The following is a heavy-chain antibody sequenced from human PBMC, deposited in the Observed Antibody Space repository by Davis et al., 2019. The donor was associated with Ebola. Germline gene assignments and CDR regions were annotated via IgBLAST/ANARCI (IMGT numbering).Heavy chain of an antibody. CDR1: GFIFSNYW. V-gene: IGHV3-30-3*01. D-gene: IGHD6-13*01. CDR3: ARERLAAAGGNWFDP. J-gene: IGHJ5*02. Sequence: GESLKISCAASGFIFSNYWMSWVRQAPGKGLEWVAVISYDGSNKYYADSVKGRFTISRDNSKNTLYLQMNSLRAEDTAVYYCARERLAAAGGNWFDPWGQGTLVTVSS. CDR2: ISYDGSNK.